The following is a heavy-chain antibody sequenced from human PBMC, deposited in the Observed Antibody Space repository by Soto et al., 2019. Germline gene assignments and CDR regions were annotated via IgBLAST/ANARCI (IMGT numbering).Heavy chain of an antibody. CDR2: INHSGST. CDR1: GGSFSGYY. J-gene: IGHJ6*02. Sequence: ETLSLTCAVYGGSFSGYYWSWIRQPPGKGLEWIGEINHSGSTNYNPSLKSRVTISVDTSKNQFSLKLSSVTAADTAVYYCARGYRATGYYYGMDVWGQGTTVTVSS. D-gene: IGHD5-12*01. V-gene: IGHV4-34*01. CDR3: ARGYRATGYYYGMDV.